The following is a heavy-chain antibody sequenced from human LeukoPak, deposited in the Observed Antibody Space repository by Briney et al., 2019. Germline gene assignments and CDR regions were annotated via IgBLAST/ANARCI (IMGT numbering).Heavy chain of an antibody. CDR3: AIKVAVAVDY. Sequence: SETLSLTCTVSGYSISSGYYWGWIRPPPGKGLEWIGSIYYSGSTYYNPSLKSRVTISVDTSKNQFSLKLSSVTAADTAVYYCAIKVAVAVDYWGQGTLVTVSS. CDR2: IYYSGST. D-gene: IGHD6-19*01. J-gene: IGHJ4*02. CDR1: GYSISSGYY. V-gene: IGHV4-38-2*02.